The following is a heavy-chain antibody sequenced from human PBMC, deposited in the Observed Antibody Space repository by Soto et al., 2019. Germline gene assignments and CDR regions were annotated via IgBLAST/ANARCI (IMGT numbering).Heavy chain of an antibody. CDR2: IKQDGSEK. Sequence: LRLSCAASGFTFSSYWMSWVRQAPGKGLEWVANIKQDGSEKYYVDSVKGRFTISRDNAKNSLYLQMNSLRAEDTAVYYCAREYYDFWSGLTDAFDIWGQGTMVTVS. CDR3: AREYYDFWSGLTDAFDI. CDR1: GFTFSSYW. J-gene: IGHJ3*02. D-gene: IGHD3-3*01. V-gene: IGHV3-7*05.